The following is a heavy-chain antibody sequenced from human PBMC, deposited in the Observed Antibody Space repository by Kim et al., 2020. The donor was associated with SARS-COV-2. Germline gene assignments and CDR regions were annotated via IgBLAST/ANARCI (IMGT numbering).Heavy chain of an antibody. CDR1: GFTFSSYW. D-gene: IGHD3-10*01. CDR2: IKQDGSEK. CDR3: ARESTMVRGVIRHYYYYYGMDV. V-gene: IGHV3-7*01. J-gene: IGHJ6*02. Sequence: GGSLRLSCAASGFTFSSYWMSWVRQAPGKGLEWVANIKQDGSEKYYVDSVKGRFTISRDNAKNSLYLQMNSLRAEDTAVYYCARESTMVRGVIRHYYYYYGMDVWGQGTTVTVSS.